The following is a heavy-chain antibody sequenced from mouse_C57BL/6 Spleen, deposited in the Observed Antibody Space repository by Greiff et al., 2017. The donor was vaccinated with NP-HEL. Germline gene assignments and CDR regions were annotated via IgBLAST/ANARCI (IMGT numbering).Heavy chain of an antibody. Sequence: VKLMESGAELVKPGASVKISCKASGYAFSSYWMNWVKQRPGKGLEWIGQIYPGDGDTNYNGKFKGKATLTADKSSSTAYMQLSSLTSEDSAVYFCARSAYYSNYDDYWGQGTTLTVSS. CDR3: ARSAYYSNYDDY. D-gene: IGHD2-5*01. CDR1: GYAFSSYW. J-gene: IGHJ2*01. CDR2: IYPGDGDT. V-gene: IGHV1-80*01.